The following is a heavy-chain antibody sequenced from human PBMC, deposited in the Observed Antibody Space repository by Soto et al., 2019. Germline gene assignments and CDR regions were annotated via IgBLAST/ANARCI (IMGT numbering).Heavy chain of an antibody. V-gene: IGHV3-48*01. D-gene: IGHD3-22*01. Sequence: PVGSLRLSCAASGITFSSYSMNWVRQAPGKGLEWVSYISSSENTIYYADSVKGRFTISRDNAQNSLYLQMNSLRAEDTAVYYCATTYYYDSSGYYPAFDIWGQGTMVTVSS. J-gene: IGHJ3*02. CDR1: GITFSSYS. CDR3: ATTYYYDSSGYYPAFDI. CDR2: ISSSENTI.